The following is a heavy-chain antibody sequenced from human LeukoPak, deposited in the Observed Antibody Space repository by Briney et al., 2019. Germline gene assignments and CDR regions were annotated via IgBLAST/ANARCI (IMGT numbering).Heavy chain of an antibody. J-gene: IGHJ2*01. CDR1: GFTFSSYD. CDR2: IGTAGDT. Sequence: GGSLRLSCAASGFTFSSYDMHWVRQATGKGLEWVSAIGTAGDTYYPGSVKGRFTISRENGENSLYLQMNSLRAGDTAVYYCARAAYSSTWYSRYFDLWGRGTLVTVSS. D-gene: IGHD6-13*01. CDR3: ARAAYSSTWYSRYFDL. V-gene: IGHV3-13*01.